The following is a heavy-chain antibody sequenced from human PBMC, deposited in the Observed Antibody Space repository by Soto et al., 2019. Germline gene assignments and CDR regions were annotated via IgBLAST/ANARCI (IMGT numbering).Heavy chain of an antibody. Sequence: GESLKISCKGSGYRFTSYWIGWVRQTPGKGLEWMGIIYPGDSETRYSPSFQGQVTISVDKSISAAYLQWSSLKASDTAMYYCARRSSVRVDYWGQGTLVTVSS. V-gene: IGHV5-51*01. D-gene: IGHD3-10*01. J-gene: IGHJ4*02. CDR2: IYPGDSET. CDR3: ARRSSVRVDY. CDR1: GYRFTSYW.